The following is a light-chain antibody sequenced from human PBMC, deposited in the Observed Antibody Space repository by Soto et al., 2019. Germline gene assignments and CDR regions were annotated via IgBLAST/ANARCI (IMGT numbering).Light chain of an antibody. CDR2: AAS. CDR3: QQSHDTPPT. Sequence: IQLTQSPASLSASVGDRVTITYRASQSISSYLNWYQQKPGKAPKLLIYAASSLHSGVPSRFSGSGSGTHFTLTISSLQPEDFAIYYCQQSHDTPPTFGQGTKVDI. CDR1: QSISSY. J-gene: IGKJ1*01. V-gene: IGKV1-39*01.